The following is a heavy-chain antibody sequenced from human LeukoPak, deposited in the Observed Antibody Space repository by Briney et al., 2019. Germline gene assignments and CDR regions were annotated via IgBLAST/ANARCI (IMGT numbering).Heavy chain of an antibody. CDR2: IKQDGSEK. J-gene: IGHJ6*03. D-gene: IGHD6-13*01. CDR1: GFTFSSYW. CDR3: ARVIGDSTYMDV. V-gene: IGHV3-7*01. Sequence: GGSLRLSCAASGFTFSSYWMSWVRQAPGKGLEGVANIKQDGSEKYYVDSVKGRFTISRDNAKNSLYLQMNSLRAEDAAVYYCARVIGDSTYMDVWGKGTTVTVSS.